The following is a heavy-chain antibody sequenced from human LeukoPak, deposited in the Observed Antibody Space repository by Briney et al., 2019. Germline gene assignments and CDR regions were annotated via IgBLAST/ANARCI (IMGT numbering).Heavy chain of an antibody. J-gene: IGHJ6*02. V-gene: IGHV1-46*01. Sequence: GASVKVSCKASGYTFTNYYMHWVRQAPGQGLEWMGIINPSGGATSYAQKFQGRVAMIGDTSTSTVYMQMSSLRIDDTAVYYCAGHSDLGSGSHYPYYYLMDVWGQGTTVTVSS. CDR2: INPSGGAT. CDR1: GYTFTNYY. D-gene: IGHD3-10*01. CDR3: AGHSDLGSGSHYPYYYLMDV.